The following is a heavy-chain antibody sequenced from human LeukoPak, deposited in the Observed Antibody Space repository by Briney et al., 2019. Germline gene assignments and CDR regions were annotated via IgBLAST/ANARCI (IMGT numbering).Heavy chain of an antibody. CDR1: GYTFTGYY. Sequence: ASVKVSCKASGYTFTGYYMHWVRQAPGQGLEWMGWINPNSGGTNYAQKFQGRVTMTRDTSISTAYMELSRLRSDDTAVYYCGTLWFGGLLIEKGDYGGQGTRVTVPS. CDR3: GTLWFGGLLIEKGDY. J-gene: IGHJ4*02. V-gene: IGHV1-2*02. D-gene: IGHD3-10*01. CDR2: INPNSGGT.